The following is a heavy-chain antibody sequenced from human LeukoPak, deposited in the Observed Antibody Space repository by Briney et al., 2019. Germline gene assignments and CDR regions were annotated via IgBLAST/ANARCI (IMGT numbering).Heavy chain of an antibody. CDR3: ATLGSPYYDILTGPPNWFDP. CDR1: GHTLTELS. D-gene: IGHD3-9*01. CDR2: FDPEDGET. J-gene: IGHJ5*02. Sequence: ASVKVSCKVSGHTLTELSMHWVRQAPGKGLEWMGGFDPEDGETIYAQKFQGRVTMTEDTSTDTAYMELSSLRSEDTAVYYCATLGSPYYDILTGPPNWFDPWGQGTLVTVSS. V-gene: IGHV1-24*01.